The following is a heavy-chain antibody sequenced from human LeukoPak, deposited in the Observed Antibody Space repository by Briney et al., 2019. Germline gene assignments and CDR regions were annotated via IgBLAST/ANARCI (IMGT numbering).Heavy chain of an antibody. CDR1: GYTFTSYH. D-gene: IGHD3-10*01. V-gene: IGHV1-46*01. Sequence: EASVKVSCKASGYTFTSYHMHWVRQAPGQGLDWMGIINPSAGITTYAQKFQGRVAMTKDTSTSTVYMELSSLRSEDTALYYCARATYYYGSGSHIPFDYWGQGTLVTVSS. CDR2: INPSAGIT. J-gene: IGHJ4*02. CDR3: ARATYYYGSGSHIPFDY.